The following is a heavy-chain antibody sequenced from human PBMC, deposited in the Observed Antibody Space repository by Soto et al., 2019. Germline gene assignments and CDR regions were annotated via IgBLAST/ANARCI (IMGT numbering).Heavy chain of an antibody. CDR1: GFTFTRYS. CDR2: ISSTTNYI. V-gene: IGHV3-21*01. J-gene: IGHJ4*02. CDR3: ARESEDLTSNFDY. Sequence: PGGFLRLSCAASGFTFTRYSMNWVRQAPGKGLEWVSSISSTTNYIYYADSMKGRFTVSRDNAKNSVYLEMNSLSAEDTALYYCARESEDLTSNFDYWGQGTLVTVPQ.